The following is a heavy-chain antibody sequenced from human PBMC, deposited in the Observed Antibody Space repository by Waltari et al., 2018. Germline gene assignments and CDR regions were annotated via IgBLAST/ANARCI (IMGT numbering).Heavy chain of an antibody. CDR1: EFTFRHSW. CDR2: IKTDGSSK. V-gene: IGHV3-74*01. CDR3: ASNGSGSYYNL. Sequence: EVQLLESGGGLVKPGGSLRLSCAASEFTFRHSWLHWVRQAPGKGLVWISLIKTDGSSKIYADSVKGRFTISRDNTNNTRYLQMNSLREEDTAIYYCASNGSGSYYNLWGQGTLVTVSS. J-gene: IGHJ4*02. D-gene: IGHD3-10*01.